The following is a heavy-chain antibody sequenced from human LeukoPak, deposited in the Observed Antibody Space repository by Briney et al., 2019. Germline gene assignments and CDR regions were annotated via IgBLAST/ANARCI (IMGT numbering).Heavy chain of an antibody. J-gene: IGHJ3*02. CDR1: GGSISSYY. Sequence: SETLSLTCTVSGGSISSYYWSWIRQPPGKGLEWIGYIYYSGSTNYNPSLKSRVTISVDTSKNQFSLKLSSVTAADTAVYYCARHAGIAAAGTRAFDIWGQGTMVTVSS. D-gene: IGHD6-13*01. V-gene: IGHV4-59*08. CDR2: IYYSGST. CDR3: ARHAGIAAAGTRAFDI.